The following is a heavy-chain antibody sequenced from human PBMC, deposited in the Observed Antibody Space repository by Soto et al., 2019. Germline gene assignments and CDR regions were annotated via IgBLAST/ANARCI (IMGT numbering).Heavy chain of an antibody. D-gene: IGHD5-12*01. Sequence: NPSETLSLTCAVSGGSISSGGYSWSWIRQPPGKGLEWIGYIYHSGSTYYNPSLKSRVTISVDRSKNQFSLKLSSVTAADTAVYYCARTLGRDGYKIDYWGQGTLVTVSS. CDR1: GGSISSGGYS. V-gene: IGHV4-30-2*01. CDR2: IYHSGST. CDR3: ARTLGRDGYKIDY. J-gene: IGHJ4*02.